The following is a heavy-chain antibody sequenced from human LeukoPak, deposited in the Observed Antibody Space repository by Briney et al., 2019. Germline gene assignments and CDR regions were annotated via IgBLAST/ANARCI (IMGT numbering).Heavy chain of an antibody. V-gene: IGHV3-23*01. Sequence: GGSLRLSCAASGFTFSSYAMSWVRQAPGKGLEWVSAISGSGGSTYYADSVKGRFTISGDNSKNTLYLLMNSLRAEDTAVYYCAKDFDWLMVGFGYYYGMDVWGQGTTVTVSS. D-gene: IGHD3-9*01. CDR2: ISGSGGST. CDR1: GFTFSSYA. CDR3: AKDFDWLMVGFGYYYGMDV. J-gene: IGHJ6*02.